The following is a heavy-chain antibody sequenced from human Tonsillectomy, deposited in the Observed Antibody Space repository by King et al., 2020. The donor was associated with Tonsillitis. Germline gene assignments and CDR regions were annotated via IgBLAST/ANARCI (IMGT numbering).Heavy chain of an antibody. CDR1: GYSFSNYG. Sequence: HVQLVESGAEVKKPGASVKVSCKASGYSFSNYGISWVRQAPGQGLEWMGWISAYNGDTNYAQKFQGRVTMTTDTSTSTAYMELRSLRSDDTAVYYCARSGSYSSTWNYFDYWGQGTLVTVSS. D-gene: IGHD6-13*01. CDR3: ARSGSYSSTWNYFDY. J-gene: IGHJ4*02. V-gene: IGHV1-18*01. CDR2: ISAYNGDT.